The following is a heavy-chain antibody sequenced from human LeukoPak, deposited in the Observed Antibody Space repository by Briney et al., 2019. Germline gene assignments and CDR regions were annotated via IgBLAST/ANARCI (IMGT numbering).Heavy chain of an antibody. CDR3: ARAYYYDSSGFPKDYYGMDV. CDR1: GVSISSGDYY. J-gene: IGHJ6*02. Sequence: SETLSLTCTVSGVSISSGDYYWSWIRQPPGKGLEWIGEINHSGSTNYNPSLKSRVTISVDTSKNQFSLKLSSVTAADTAVYYCARAYYYDSSGFPKDYYGMDVWGQGTTVTVSS. CDR2: INHSGST. D-gene: IGHD3-22*01. V-gene: IGHV4-61*08.